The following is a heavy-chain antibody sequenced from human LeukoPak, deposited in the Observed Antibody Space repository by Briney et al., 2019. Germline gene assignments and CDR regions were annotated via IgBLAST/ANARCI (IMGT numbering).Heavy chain of an antibody. J-gene: IGHJ4*02. Sequence: GGSLRLSCTASGFTFGDYAMSCVRQAPGKGLEWVGFIRSKAYGGTTEYAASVKGRFTISRDDSKSIAYLQMNSLKTEDTAVYYCTRDPRGYSSSWSDYWGQGTLVTVSS. CDR3: TRDPRGYSSSWSDY. CDR2: IRSKAYGGTT. V-gene: IGHV3-49*04. D-gene: IGHD6-13*01. CDR1: GFTFGDYA.